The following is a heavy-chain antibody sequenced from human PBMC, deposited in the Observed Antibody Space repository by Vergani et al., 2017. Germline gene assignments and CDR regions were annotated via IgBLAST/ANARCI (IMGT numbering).Heavy chain of an antibody. CDR2: ITAIGSA. D-gene: IGHD3-10*01. Sequence: QVHLQQRGAGVLKPSETLSLTCGVIGGSLSGYFLSWIRQSPGRGLEWIGEITAIGSAKYRPSATSRVTISVDTSRGEFTLTVTSVTAADTGLYFCASRRPRLNLGSKSNAGTFDSWGQGTLVTVSS. V-gene: IGHV4-34*02. CDR3: ASRRPRLNLGSKSNAGTFDS. CDR1: GGSLSGYF. J-gene: IGHJ4*02.